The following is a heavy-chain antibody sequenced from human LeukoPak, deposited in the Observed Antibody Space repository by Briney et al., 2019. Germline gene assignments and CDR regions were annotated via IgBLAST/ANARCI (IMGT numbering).Heavy chain of an antibody. J-gene: IGHJ5*02. Sequence: PSETLSLTCNVSGFSLTIGYFWGWIRQPPGKGLEWIGSIFHSGSTYFNPSLKSRVTISVDTSKNQFSLKLSSVTAADTAVYYCARGGYYGSGNDFRFDPWGQGTLVTVSS. D-gene: IGHD3-10*01. V-gene: IGHV4-38-2*02. CDR2: IFHSGST. CDR3: ARGGYYGSGNDFRFDP. CDR1: GFSLTIGYF.